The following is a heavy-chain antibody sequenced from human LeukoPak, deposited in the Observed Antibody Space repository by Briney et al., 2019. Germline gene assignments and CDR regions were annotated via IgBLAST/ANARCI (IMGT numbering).Heavy chain of an antibody. CDR1: GGSFSGYY. J-gene: IGHJ5*02. V-gene: IGHV4-34*01. CDR2: INHSGST. CDR3: ARNPRRVIAAAAP. D-gene: IGHD6-13*01. Sequence: ASETLSLTCAVYGGSFSGYYWSWIRQPPGKGLEWIGEINHSGSTNYNPSLKSRVTTSVDTSKNQFSLKPSSVTAADTAVYYCARNPRRVIAAAAPWGQGTLVTVSS.